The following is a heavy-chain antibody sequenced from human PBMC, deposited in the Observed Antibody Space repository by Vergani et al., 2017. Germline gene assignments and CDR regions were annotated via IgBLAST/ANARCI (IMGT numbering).Heavy chain of an antibody. CDR1: GFSFSDYA. V-gene: IGHV3-23*01. CDR2: ISGSSSTT. CDR3: AKKGFCVTSSCYTTPMDTLQY. J-gene: IGHJ4*02. D-gene: IGHD2-2*01. Sequence: EVQLLESGGGLVQPGGSLRLSCAASGFSFSDYAMSWARQAPGKGLEWVAAISGSSSTTYYADSVKGRFTVSRDNSKNTLFLQMNSLRAEDTAVYYCAKKGFCVTSSCYTTPMDTLQYWGQGALVTVSS.